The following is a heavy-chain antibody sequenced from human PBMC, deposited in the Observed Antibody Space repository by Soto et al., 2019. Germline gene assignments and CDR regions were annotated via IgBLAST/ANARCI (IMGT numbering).Heavy chain of an antibody. Sequence: EVQLVESGGGLVQPGGSLRLSCVASGFTIGDYWMSWVRQAPGKGLEWVANIKQDGSEKYYVDSVKGRFTISRDSAKNSLYLQMNSLRGVDTAVYYCARTIVVVVPDNFDHWGQGTLVTVSS. V-gene: IGHV3-7*01. D-gene: IGHD3-22*01. CDR3: ARTIVVVVPDNFDH. CDR2: IKQDGSEK. CDR1: GFTIGDYW. J-gene: IGHJ4*02.